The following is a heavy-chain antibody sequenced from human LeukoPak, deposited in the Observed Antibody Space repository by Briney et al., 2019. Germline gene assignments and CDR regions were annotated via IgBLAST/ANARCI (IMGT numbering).Heavy chain of an antibody. CDR3: ARAAGYSSGWYGRCYFDY. J-gene: IGHJ4*02. CDR2: INPNSGGT. Sequence: GASVKVSCKACGYTFTGYYMYWVRQAPGQGLEGMGWINPNSGGTKYAQKFQGRVTMTRDTSIGTAYMEVSRLRSDDTAVYYCARAAGYSSGWYGRCYFDYWGQGALVTVSS. CDR1: GYTFTGYY. D-gene: IGHD6-19*01. V-gene: IGHV1-2*02.